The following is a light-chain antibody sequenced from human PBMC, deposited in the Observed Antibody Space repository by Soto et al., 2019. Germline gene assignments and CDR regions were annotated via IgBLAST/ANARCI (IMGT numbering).Light chain of an antibody. CDR2: EVS. Sequence: QSVLTQPASVSGSPGQSITISCTGISSDTIKYNFVSWYQHHPGKAPKLMIYEVSNRPSGVSNRFSGSQSGNTASLTISGLHADDEADYYCSSPYKLFDIWVFGGGTKVTVL. CDR3: SSPYKLFDIWV. V-gene: IGLV2-14*01. J-gene: IGLJ3*02. CDR1: SSDTIKYNF.